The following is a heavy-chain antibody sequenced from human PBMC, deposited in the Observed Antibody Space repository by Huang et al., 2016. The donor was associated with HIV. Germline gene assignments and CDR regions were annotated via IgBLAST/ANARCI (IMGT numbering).Heavy chain of an antibody. CDR1: GFAFSSDG. Sequence: EVELVESGGGLVKPGGSLRLSCAASGFAFSSDGMNWVRQAPGKGLEWVAFIGSDSSYIYYADSVKGRVTISRDNAKSSIYLQLDSLGAEDTAVYYCAYQQWLVGGLNHWGQGTLVVVSS. V-gene: IGHV3-21*02. CDR2: IGSDSSYI. J-gene: IGHJ5*02. CDR3: AYQQWLVGGLNH. D-gene: IGHD6-19*01.